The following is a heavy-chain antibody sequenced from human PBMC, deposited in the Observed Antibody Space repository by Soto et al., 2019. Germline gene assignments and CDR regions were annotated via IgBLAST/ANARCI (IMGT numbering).Heavy chain of an antibody. CDR2: IYATGTT. Sequence: SSETLSLTCTVSGASISGFYWSWIRKSAGRGLEWIGRIYATGTTDYNPSLKSRVMMSVDTSKKQFSLKLRSVTAADTAVYYCVRDGTKTLRDWFDPWGQGISVTVSS. CDR1: GASISGFY. CDR3: VRDGTKTLRDWFDP. D-gene: IGHD1-1*01. J-gene: IGHJ5*02. V-gene: IGHV4-4*07.